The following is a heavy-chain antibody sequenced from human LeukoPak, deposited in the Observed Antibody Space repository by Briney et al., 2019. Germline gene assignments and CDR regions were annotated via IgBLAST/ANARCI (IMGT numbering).Heavy chain of an antibody. V-gene: IGHV3-23*01. Sequence: PGGSLRLSCVASGFTFSSYAMSWVRQAPGKGLEWASAISGSGGNTYYADSVKGRFTISRDNSKNTLYLQMNSLRAGDTAVYYCAKDRSYYYDRSGYSYYYGMDVWGQGTTVTVSS. CDR3: AKDRSYYYDRSGYSYYYGMDV. CDR2: ISGSGGNT. D-gene: IGHD3-22*01. CDR1: GFTFSSYA. J-gene: IGHJ6*02.